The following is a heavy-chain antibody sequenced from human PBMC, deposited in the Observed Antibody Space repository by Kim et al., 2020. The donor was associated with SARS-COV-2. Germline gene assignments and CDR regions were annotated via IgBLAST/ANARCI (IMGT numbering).Heavy chain of an antibody. J-gene: IGHJ3*02. D-gene: IGHD3-10*01. CDR3: ARDLPHYYGSGSHWPEYAFDI. Sequence: ASVKVSCKASGYTFTSYAMNWVRQAPGQGLEWMGWINTNSGNPTYAQGFTGRFVFSLDTSVSTAYLQISSLKAEDTAVYYCARDLPHYYGSGSHWPEYAFDIWGQGTMVTVSS. V-gene: IGHV7-4-1*02. CDR2: INTNSGNP. CDR1: GYTFTSYA.